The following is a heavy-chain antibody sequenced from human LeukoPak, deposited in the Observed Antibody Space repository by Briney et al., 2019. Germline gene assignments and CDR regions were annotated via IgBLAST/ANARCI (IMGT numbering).Heavy chain of an antibody. V-gene: IGHV3-11*04. CDR1: GFTFSDYY. CDR3: AKARGIVVVPAADY. Sequence: GGSLRLSCAASGFTFSDYYMSWIRQAPGKGLEWVSYISSSGSTIYYADSVKGRFTISRDNAKNSLYLQMNSLRAEDTAVYYCAKARGIVVVPAADYWGQGTLVTVSS. CDR2: ISSSGSTI. J-gene: IGHJ4*02. D-gene: IGHD2-2*01.